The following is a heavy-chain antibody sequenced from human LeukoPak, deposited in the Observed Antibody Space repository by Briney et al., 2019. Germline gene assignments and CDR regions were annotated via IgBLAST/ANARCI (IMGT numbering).Heavy chain of an antibody. D-gene: IGHD6-19*01. CDR3: ARVGSGGTREDTFDI. Sequence: GGSMALSWPVSGLTFSSYSMNWVRQTPGKGMEWVSSIGSSGSHIYYADSVKGRLTISRDSAKNSLYLQMNSLGAEDTAVYYCARVGSGGTREDTFDIWGQGTMVTVSS. J-gene: IGHJ3*02. CDR2: IGSSGSHI. V-gene: IGHV3-21*01. CDR1: GLTFSSYS.